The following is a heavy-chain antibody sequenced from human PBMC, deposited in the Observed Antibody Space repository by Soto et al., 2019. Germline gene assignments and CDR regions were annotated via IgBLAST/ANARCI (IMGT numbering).Heavy chain of an antibody. J-gene: IGHJ4*02. D-gene: IGHD3-10*01. Sequence: SETLSLTCTVSGGSISSYYWSWIRQPPGKGLEWNGYIYYSGSTNYNPSIKSRVTISVDTSKSQFSLKLSSVTAADTAVYYCAGANDTMVRGVISGVDYWGQGTLVTVSS. V-gene: IGHV4-59*01. CDR2: IYYSGST. CDR3: AGANDTMVRGVISGVDY. CDR1: GGSISSYY.